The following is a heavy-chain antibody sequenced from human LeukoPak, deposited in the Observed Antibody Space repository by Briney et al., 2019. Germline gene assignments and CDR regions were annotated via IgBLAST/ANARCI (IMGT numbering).Heavy chain of an antibody. CDR1: GYTFTGYY. J-gene: IGHJ4*02. Sequence: ASVKVSCKTSGYTFTGYYIYWVRQAPGQGFEWMGQITPTSGGTNYAQKFQGRVTMTRDTSITTAYMELSRLTSDDTAVYYCTRGGADYWGQGTLVTVSS. D-gene: IGHD1-26*01. CDR2: ITPTSGGT. CDR3: TRGGADY. V-gene: IGHV1-2*06.